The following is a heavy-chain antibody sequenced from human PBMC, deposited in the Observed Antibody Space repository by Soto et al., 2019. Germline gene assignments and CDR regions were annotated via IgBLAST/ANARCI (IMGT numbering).Heavy chain of an antibody. J-gene: IGHJ5*02. V-gene: IGHV4-34*01. D-gene: IGHD2-15*01. CDR1: GGSFSDYY. Sequence: SETLSLTCAVYGGSFSDYYWSWIRQPPVKGLEWIGKINHGGGTDYSPSLKSRVPISVDTPKNQLSLNLNSVTAADTAVHHCASVQEKAATQWSNRFDPWGQGTLVTVSS. CDR3: ASVQEKAATQWSNRFDP. CDR2: INHGGGT.